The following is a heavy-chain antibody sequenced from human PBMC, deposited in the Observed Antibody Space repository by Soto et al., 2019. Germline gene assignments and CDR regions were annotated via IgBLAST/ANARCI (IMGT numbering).Heavy chain of an antibody. CDR1: GSIFSSFA. Sequence: GGSLRLSCAASGSIFSSFAMHWVRQPPGKGLEWVAHIRYDGSNTYYADSVKGRFTISRDNSRNTLYLQMNSLRAEDTAVYHCVRDLLGSGGHFDYWGQGTPVTVSS. CDR3: VRDLLGSGGHFDY. V-gene: IGHV3-33*01. D-gene: IGHD7-27*01. J-gene: IGHJ4*02. CDR2: IRYDGSNT.